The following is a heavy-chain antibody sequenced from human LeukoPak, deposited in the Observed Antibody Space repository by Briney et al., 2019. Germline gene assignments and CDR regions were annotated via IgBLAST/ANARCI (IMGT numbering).Heavy chain of an antibody. CDR1: GFTVSSNY. V-gene: IGHV3-53*01. CDR3: ARESGYSYGLAGFFDY. J-gene: IGHJ4*02. D-gene: IGHD5-18*01. Sequence: GGSLRLSCAPSGFTVSSNYMSWVRQAPGKGLEWVSVIYSDGRIHYADSVKGRFTISRDDSKNTLYLQMNSLRAEDTAVYYCARESGYSYGLAGFFDYWGQGTLVTVSS. CDR2: IYSDGRI.